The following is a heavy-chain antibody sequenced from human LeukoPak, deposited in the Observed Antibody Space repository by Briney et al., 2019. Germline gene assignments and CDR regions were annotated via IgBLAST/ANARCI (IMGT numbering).Heavy chain of an antibody. Sequence: HAGGSLRLSCAASGFTFSAYAMSWVRQAPGKGLEWVANIKQDGSEKYYVDSVKGRFTISRDNAKTSLYLQMNSLRAEDTAIYYCARGSRLYYDLLTGYSPPDVWGQGTTVIVSS. CDR2: IKQDGSEK. J-gene: IGHJ6*02. V-gene: IGHV3-7*03. CDR1: GFTFSAYA. CDR3: ARGSRLYYDLLTGYSPPDV. D-gene: IGHD3-9*01.